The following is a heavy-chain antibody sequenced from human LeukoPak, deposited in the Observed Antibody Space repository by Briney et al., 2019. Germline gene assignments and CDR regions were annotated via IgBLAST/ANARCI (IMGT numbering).Heavy chain of an antibody. Sequence: SVKVSCKASGGTFSSYAISWVRQAPGQGLEWMGRIIPILGIANYAQKFQGRVTITADKSTSTAYMELSSLRSEDTAVYYCARGTPNYYDSSGYYVYYFDYWGQGTLVTVSS. D-gene: IGHD3-22*01. CDR3: ARGTPNYYDSSGYYVYYFDY. CDR2: IIPILGIA. V-gene: IGHV1-69*04. J-gene: IGHJ4*02. CDR1: GGTFSSYA.